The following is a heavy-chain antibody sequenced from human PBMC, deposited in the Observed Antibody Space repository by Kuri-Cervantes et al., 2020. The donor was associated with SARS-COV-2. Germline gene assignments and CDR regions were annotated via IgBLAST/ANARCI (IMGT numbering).Heavy chain of an antibody. J-gene: IGHJ4*02. V-gene: IGHV3-23*01. CDR1: GFTFSSFA. D-gene: IGHD2/OR15-2a*01. CDR3: AKVGLSFDY. Sequence: GESLKISCAASGFTFSSFAMSCVRQAPGKGLEWVSSISGSGVGTYYADSVKGRFTISRDNSKNTLYLQMNSLRAEDSALYYCAKVGLSFDYWGQGTLVTVSS. CDR2: ISGSGVGT.